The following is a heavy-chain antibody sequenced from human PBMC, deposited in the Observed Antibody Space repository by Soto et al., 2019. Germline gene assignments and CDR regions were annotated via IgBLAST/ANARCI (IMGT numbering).Heavy chain of an antibody. V-gene: IGHV4-30-2*01. J-gene: IGHJ4*02. CDR3: ARHRLGFDY. CDR1: GGSISSGGYS. Sequence: SLTCDVSGGSISSGGYSWSWIRQPPGKGLEWIGYIYHSGSTYYNPSLKSRVTISVDRSKNQFSLKLTSVTAADTAVYYCARHRLGFDYWGQGTLVTVSS. D-gene: IGHD6-19*01. CDR2: IYHSGST.